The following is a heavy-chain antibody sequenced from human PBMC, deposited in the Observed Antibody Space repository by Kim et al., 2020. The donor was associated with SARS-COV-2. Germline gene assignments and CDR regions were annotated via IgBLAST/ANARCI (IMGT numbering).Heavy chain of an antibody. J-gene: IGHJ3*02. Sequence: GGSLRLSCAASGFTFSSYGMHWVRQAPGKGLEWVAVISYDGSNKYYADSVKGRFTISRDNSKNTLYLQMNSLRAEDTAVYYCAKVQGPPDAFDIWGQGTMVTVSS. CDR1: GFTFSSYG. CDR3: AKVQGPPDAFDI. CDR2: ISYDGSNK. V-gene: IGHV3-30*18.